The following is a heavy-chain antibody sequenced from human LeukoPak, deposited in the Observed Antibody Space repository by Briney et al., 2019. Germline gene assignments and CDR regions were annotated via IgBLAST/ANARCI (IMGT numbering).Heavy chain of an antibody. V-gene: IGHV4-39*01. CDR1: GGSISSSSYY. D-gene: IGHD5-18*01. CDR3: ARHPINVDTAFDY. CDR2: IYYSGST. J-gene: IGHJ4*02. Sequence: SETLSLTCTVSGGSISSSSYYWGWIRQPPGKGLEWIGSIYYSGSTYYNPSLKSRVTISVDTSKNQFSPKLSSVTAADTAVYYCARHPINVDTAFDYWGQGTLVTVSS.